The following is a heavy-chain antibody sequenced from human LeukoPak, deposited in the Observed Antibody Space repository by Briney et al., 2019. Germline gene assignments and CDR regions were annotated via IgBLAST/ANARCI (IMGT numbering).Heavy chain of an antibody. CDR2: INPNSGGT. V-gene: IGHV1-2*02. J-gene: IGHJ4*02. Sequence: ASVKVSCKASGYTFTGYYMHWVRQAPGQGLEWMGCINPNSGGTNYAQKFQGRFTMTRDTSISTAYMELSKLRFDDAAVYYCARDPAIYYESDYYFDYWGQGTLVTVSS. D-gene: IGHD3-22*01. CDR3: ARDPAIYYESDYYFDY. CDR1: GYTFTGYY.